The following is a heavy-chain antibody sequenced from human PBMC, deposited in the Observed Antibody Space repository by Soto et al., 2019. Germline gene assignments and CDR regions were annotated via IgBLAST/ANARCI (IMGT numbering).Heavy chain of an antibody. CDR3: ARVARITIFGVVAHYCSYMDV. CDR2: MNPNSGNT. CDR1: GYIFTSYD. Sequence: ASVKVSCKASGYIFTSYDINWVRQVTAQGHKSMGWMNPNSGNTGYAQKFQGRVTMTRNTSISTAYMELSSLRSEDTAVYYCARVARITIFGVVAHYCSYMDVWGKGTTVTVSS. J-gene: IGHJ6*03. D-gene: IGHD3-3*01. V-gene: IGHV1-8*01.